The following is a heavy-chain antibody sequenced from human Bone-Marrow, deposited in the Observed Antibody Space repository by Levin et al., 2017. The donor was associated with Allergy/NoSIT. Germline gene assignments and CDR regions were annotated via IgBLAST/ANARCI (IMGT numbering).Heavy chain of an antibody. CDR2: IRVNNGYT. Sequence: GESLKISCKASGYPFINYGFSWLRQAPGQGLEWMGWIRVNNGYTNYAQKFRDRISMTTDTTTTTASMELRSLRSDDTAVYYCVRDFDWILDHWGQGTRVTVSS. CDR1: GYPFINYG. CDR3: VRDFDWILDH. V-gene: IGHV1-18*01. J-gene: IGHJ4*02. D-gene: IGHD3-9*01.